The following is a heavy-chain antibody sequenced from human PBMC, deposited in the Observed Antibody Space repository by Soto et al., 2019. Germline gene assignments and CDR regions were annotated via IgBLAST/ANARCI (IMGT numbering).Heavy chain of an antibody. CDR1: EVTSSTYI. V-gene: IGHV3-21*04. CDR2: ISSNSRFI. CDR3: ARHSRYPDDVFDI. D-gene: IGHD2-15*01. Sequence: PLRLSCGAVEVTSSTYIMNRISKTPGKGLEWVSYISSNSRFIYYADSVKGRFTISRDNAKNSLYLQMNSLRAEDTAVYYCARHSRYPDDVFDIWGQGTMVTVSS. J-gene: IGHJ3*02.